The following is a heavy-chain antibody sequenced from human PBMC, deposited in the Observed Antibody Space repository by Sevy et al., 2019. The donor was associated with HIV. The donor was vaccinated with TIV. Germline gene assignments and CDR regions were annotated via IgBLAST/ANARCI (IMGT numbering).Heavy chain of an antibody. J-gene: IGHJ4*02. Sequence: GGSLRLSCAASGFRFTDYWMSWVRQTPGKGLERVATIKQDESEKYYVDSVKGRFVISRDNGKTSVSLQMNGLRVEDTALYYCAREVGGFNWRPYYFDSWCQGTLVTVSS. CDR1: GFRFTDYW. V-gene: IGHV3-7*01. CDR3: AREVGGFNWRPYYFDS. D-gene: IGHD3-16*01. CDR2: IKQDESEK.